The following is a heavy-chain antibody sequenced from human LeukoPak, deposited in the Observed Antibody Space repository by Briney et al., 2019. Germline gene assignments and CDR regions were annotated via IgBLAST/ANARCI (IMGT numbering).Heavy chain of an antibody. D-gene: IGHD6-6*01. CDR1: GGSISSYY. J-gene: IGHJ6*03. V-gene: IGHV4-59*01. Sequence: PSETLSLTCTVSGGSISSYYWSWIRQPPGKGLEWIGYIYYSGSTNYNPSLKSRVTISVDTSKNQFSLKLSPVTAADTAVYYCARASVYYYYYMDVWGKGTTVTVSS. CDR2: IYYSGST. CDR3: ARASVYYYYYMDV.